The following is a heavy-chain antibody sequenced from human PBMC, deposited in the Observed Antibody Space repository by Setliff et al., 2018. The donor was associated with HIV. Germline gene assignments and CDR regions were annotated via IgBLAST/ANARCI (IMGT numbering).Heavy chain of an antibody. Sequence: SETLSLTCTVSGGSISSSSYYWGWIRQHPGKGLEWIGSIYYSGSTYYNPSLRSRVTISVDTSKNQFSLKLSSVTAADTAVHYCARHHYSNWFDPWGQGTLVTVSS. D-gene: IGHD2-15*01. J-gene: IGHJ5*02. CDR2: IYYSGST. CDR3: ARHHYSNWFDP. CDR1: GGSISSSSYY. V-gene: IGHV4-39*01.